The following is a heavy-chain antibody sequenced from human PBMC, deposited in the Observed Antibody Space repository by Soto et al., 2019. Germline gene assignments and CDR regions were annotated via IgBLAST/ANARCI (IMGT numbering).Heavy chain of an antibody. V-gene: IGHV3-73*02. CDR1: GFTFSGSA. CDR2: IRNKANNYAT. Sequence: EVQLVESGGGLVQPGGSLKLFCAASGFTFSGSAMHWVRQASGKGLEWVGRIRNKANNYATAYAVSVKGRFTISRDDSRNTAYLQMISLKTEDTAVYYCARGVYDFWSGHPKGLDYWGQGTVVTVSS. J-gene: IGHJ4*02. CDR3: ARGVYDFWSGHPKGLDY. D-gene: IGHD3-3*01.